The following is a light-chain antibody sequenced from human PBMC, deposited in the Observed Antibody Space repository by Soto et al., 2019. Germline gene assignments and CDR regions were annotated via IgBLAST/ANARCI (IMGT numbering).Light chain of an antibody. CDR3: QQRSNSPPWIT. CDR1: QTVSRN. CDR2: DIS. V-gene: IGKV3-11*01. J-gene: IGKJ5*01. Sequence: EIVLTQSPGTLSLSPGERATLSCRPIQTVSRNLAWYQQRPGQAPRLLIYDISNRAAGVPARFSGSGSETEFTLTIRSLEPEDSAVYYCQQRSNSPPWITFGQGTRLEI.